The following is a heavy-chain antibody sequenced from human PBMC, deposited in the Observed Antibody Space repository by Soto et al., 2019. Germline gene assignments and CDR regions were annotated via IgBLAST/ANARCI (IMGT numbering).Heavy chain of an antibody. V-gene: IGHV1-69*02. J-gene: IGHJ5*02. CDR1: GGTFSSYT. Sequence: QVQLVQSGAEVKKPGSSVKVSCKASGGTFSSYTISWVRQAPGQGLEWMGRIIPILGIANYAQKFQGRVTITADKSTSTAYMELSSLRSEDTAVYYCARGIAVVGTYWFDPWGQGTLVTVSS. D-gene: IGHD6-19*01. CDR3: ARGIAVVGTYWFDP. CDR2: IIPILGIA.